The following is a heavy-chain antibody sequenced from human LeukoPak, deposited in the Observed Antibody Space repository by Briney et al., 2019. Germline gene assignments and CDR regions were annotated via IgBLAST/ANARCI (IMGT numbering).Heavy chain of an antibody. CDR3: ARWVLTGYSH. D-gene: IGHD3-9*01. V-gene: IGHV4-34*01. J-gene: IGHJ4*02. Sequence: PSETLSLTCAVYGGSFSGYYWSWIRQPPGKGLEWIGEINHSGSTNYNLSLKSRVTISVDTSKNQFSLKLSSVTAADTAVYYCARWVLTGYSHWGQGTLVTVSS. CDR2: INHSGST. CDR1: GGSFSGYY.